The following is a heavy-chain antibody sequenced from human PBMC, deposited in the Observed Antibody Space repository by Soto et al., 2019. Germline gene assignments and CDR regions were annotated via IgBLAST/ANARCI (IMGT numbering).Heavy chain of an antibody. V-gene: IGHV3-23*01. CDR2: ISGSGDYT. Sequence: PGGSLRLSCAASGFTFSTYAMSWVRQAPGKGLEWVSAISGSGDYTYYTDSVKGLFAISRDNSMNTLYLQMSSLRIEDTAVYYCAHPRGYGVFDAYDIWGQGTMVTVSS. J-gene: IGHJ3*02. D-gene: IGHD2-8*01. CDR1: GFTFSTYA. CDR3: AHPRGYGVFDAYDI.